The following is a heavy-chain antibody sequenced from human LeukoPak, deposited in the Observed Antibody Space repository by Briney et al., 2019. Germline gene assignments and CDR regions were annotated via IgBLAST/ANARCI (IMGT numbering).Heavy chain of an antibody. V-gene: IGHV3-23*01. D-gene: IGHD4-23*01. CDR3: AKNESQRVVTFEYRYLN. CDR2: ISDSGYIT. J-gene: IGHJ4*02. CDR1: GSTFSNYA. Sequence: GGALILSCAAPGSTFSNYAVSWVRQAPGKGLEWDSTISDSGYITYYAASVKGGFTIFRDNSKNTLYLQMISLRADDTAISYYAKNESQRVVTFEYRYLNRGQGTQVTVSS.